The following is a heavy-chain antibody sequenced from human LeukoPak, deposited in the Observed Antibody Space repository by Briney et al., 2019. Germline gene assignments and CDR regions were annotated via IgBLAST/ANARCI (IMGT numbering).Heavy chain of an antibody. CDR2: IYSGGST. D-gene: IGHD5-24*01. CDR1: GFTVSSNY. Sequence: GGSLRLSCAASGFTVSSNYMSWVRQAPGKGLEWVSVIYSGGSTNYADSVKGRFTISRDSSMNTLYLQMNSLRAEDTAVYYCARDLGGRMGLSAVWGQGTTVTVSS. CDR3: ARDLGGRMGLSAV. J-gene: IGHJ6*02. V-gene: IGHV3-53*01.